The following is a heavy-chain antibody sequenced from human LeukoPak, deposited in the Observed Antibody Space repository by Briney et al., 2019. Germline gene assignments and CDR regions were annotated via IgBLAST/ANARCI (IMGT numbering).Heavy chain of an antibody. D-gene: IGHD1-26*01. CDR3: ARAYIPSGSYYFDY. CDR2: IYTSGST. Sequence: SQTLSLTCTVSGGSISSGSYYWSWIRQPAGKGLGWIGRIYTSGSTNYNPSLKSRVTISVDTSKKQFSLKLSSVTAADTAVYYCARAYIPSGSYYFDYWGQGTLVTVSS. CDR1: GGSISSGSYY. J-gene: IGHJ4*02. V-gene: IGHV4-61*02.